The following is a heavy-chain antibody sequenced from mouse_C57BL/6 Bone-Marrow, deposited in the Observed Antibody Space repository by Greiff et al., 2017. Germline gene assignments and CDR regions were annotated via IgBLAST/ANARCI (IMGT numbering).Heavy chain of an antibody. D-gene: IGHD1-1*01. CDR1: GFTFSSYG. CDR3: ARPLFCDY. V-gene: IGHV5-6*01. CDR2: ISSGGSYT. Sequence: EVQLVESGGDLVKPGGSLKLSCAASGFTFSSYGMSWVRQTPDKRLEWVATISSGGSYTYYPDSVKGRVTISRDNAKNTLYLQMSSLKSEDTAMYYFARPLFCDYWGQGTTLTVSS. J-gene: IGHJ2*01.